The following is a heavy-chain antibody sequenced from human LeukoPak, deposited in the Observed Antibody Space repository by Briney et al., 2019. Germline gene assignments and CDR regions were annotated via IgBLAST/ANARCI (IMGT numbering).Heavy chain of an antibody. J-gene: IGHJ6*02. CDR1: GFTFSNAW. V-gene: IGHV3-15*01. D-gene: IGHD4-17*01. Sequence: GGSLRLSCAASGFTFSNAWMSWVRQAPGKRLEWVGRIKSKTDGGTTDYAAPVKGRFTISRDDSKNTLYLQMNSLKTEDTAVYYCTTAGDYEPNWGYDYYYGMDVWGQGTTVTVSS. CDR3: TTAGDYEPNWGYDYYYGMDV. CDR2: IKSKTDGGTT.